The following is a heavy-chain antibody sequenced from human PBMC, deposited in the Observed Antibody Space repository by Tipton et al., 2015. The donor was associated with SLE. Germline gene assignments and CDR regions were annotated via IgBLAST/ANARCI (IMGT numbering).Heavy chain of an antibody. D-gene: IGHD4-17*01. CDR2: IYHSGST. V-gene: IGHV4-4*02. Sequence: TLSLTCAVSGGSISSINWWSWVRQPPGKGLEWIGEIYHSGSTNYNPSLKSRVTISVDKSKNQFSLKLTSVTAADTALYYCAREVTVTGGDAFDIWGQGTMVTVSS. J-gene: IGHJ3*02. CDR1: GGSISSINW. CDR3: AREVTVTGGDAFDI.